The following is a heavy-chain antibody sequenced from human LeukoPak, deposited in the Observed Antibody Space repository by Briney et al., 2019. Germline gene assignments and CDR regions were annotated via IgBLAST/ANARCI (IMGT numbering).Heavy chain of an antibody. CDR1: GFTFSSYE. CDR2: ISSSGSTI. J-gene: IGHJ4*02. CDR3: ARDYDVSGSYGG. D-gene: IGHD1-26*01. Sequence: PGGSLRLSCAASGFTFSSYEMNWGRQAPGRGLEWVSYISSSGSTIYYADSVKGRFTISRDNAKNSLYLQMNSLRAGDTAVYYCARDYDVSGSYGGWGQGTLVTVSS. V-gene: IGHV3-48*03.